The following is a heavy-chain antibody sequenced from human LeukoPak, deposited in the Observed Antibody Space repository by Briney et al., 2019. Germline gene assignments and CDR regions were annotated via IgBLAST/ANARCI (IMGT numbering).Heavy chain of an antibody. V-gene: IGHV4-39*01. D-gene: IGHD1-1*01. J-gene: IGHJ4*02. CDR2: IYYSGNT. CDR1: GGSIGSSSYY. Sequence: KPSETLSLTCTVSGGSIGSSSYYWGWIRQPPGEGLEWIGSIYYSGNTYYNPSLKSRVTISVDTSKNQFSLKLSSVTAADTAIYYCASRVRWNYYSDDWGQGTLVTVSA. CDR3: ASRVRWNYYSDD.